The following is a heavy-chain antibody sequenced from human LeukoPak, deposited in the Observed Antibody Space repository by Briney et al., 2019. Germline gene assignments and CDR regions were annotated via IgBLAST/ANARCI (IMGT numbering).Heavy chain of an antibody. CDR1: GFTFDEYA. V-gene: IGHV3-43*02. J-gene: IGHJ4*02. CDR3: AKDKSPLYYDYIWGSYRLPFDS. Sequence: GGTLRLSCAAAGFTFDEYAMHWVRQAPGKGLEWVSLISGDGSNTWYADSVKGRFTISRDNTENSLYLHMNSLGTEDTAFYYCAKDKSPLYYDYIWGSYRLPFDSWGQGTLVTVSS. CDR2: ISGDGSNT. D-gene: IGHD3-16*02.